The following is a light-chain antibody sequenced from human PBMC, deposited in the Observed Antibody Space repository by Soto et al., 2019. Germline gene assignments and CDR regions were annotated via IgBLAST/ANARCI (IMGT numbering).Light chain of an antibody. CDR1: QSISSY. CDR3: QQSYRTPPFT. V-gene: IGKV1-39*01. J-gene: IGKJ3*01. CDR2: AAS. Sequence: DIQMTQSPSSLSASVGDRVTITCRASQSISSYLNWYQQKPGKAPKLLIYAASSLQSGVPSRFSGSASGTDFTLTIRSLQPEDFATYYCQQSYRTPPFTFGPGTKVDIK.